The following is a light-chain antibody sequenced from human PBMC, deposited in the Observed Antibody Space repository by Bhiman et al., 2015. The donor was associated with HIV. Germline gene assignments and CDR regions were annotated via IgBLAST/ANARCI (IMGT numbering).Light chain of an antibody. CDR2: DVS. CDR1: SSDVGGYNY. Sequence: QSALTQPASVSGSPGQSITISCTGTSSDVGGYNYVSWYQQHPGKAPKLMIYDVSKRPSGVSNRFSGSKSGNTASLIISGLQAEDEADYYCSSYTISNTYVFGTGTKVTTL. J-gene: IGLJ1*01. CDR3: SSYTISNTYV. V-gene: IGLV2-14*01.